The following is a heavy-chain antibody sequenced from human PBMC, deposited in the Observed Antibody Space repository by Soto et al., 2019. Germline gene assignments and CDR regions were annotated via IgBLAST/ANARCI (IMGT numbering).Heavy chain of an antibody. CDR3: VYGSSSRHHAADV. Sequence: QITLKESGPAQVRATQTLTLTCAVSGFSVRSSGVAVAWIRQPPGKALEWLALIYWDDDERYSPSLKKRLTITKHPSKHQVVLTMTHIGPVDTGSYYCVYGSSSRHHAADVWGQATSVTFSS. J-gene: IGHJ6*02. D-gene: IGHD4-17*01. CDR1: GFSVRSSGVA. CDR2: IYWDDDE. V-gene: IGHV2-5*04.